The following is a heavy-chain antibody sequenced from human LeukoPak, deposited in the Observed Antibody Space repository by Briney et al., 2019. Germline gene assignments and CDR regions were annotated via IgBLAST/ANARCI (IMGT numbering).Heavy chain of an antibody. V-gene: IGHV4-4*07. J-gene: IGHJ3*02. CDR3: ARDIGYGGNHDAFDI. CDR2: IYSSGST. D-gene: IGHD4-23*01. Sequence: SETLSLTCTVSGGSISSYYWSWIRQPAGKGLEWIGRIYSSGSTNYNPSLKSRVTMSVDTSKNQFSLKLSSVTAADTAVYYCARDIGYGGNHDAFDIWGQGTMVTVSS. CDR1: GGSISSYY.